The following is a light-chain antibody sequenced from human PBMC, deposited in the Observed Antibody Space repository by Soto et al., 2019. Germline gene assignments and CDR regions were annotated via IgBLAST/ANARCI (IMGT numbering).Light chain of an antibody. Sequence: QSVRTQPRSVSGSPGHSVTISCTGTSSDVGGYNYVSWYQQHPGKAPKLMIYDVSKRPSGVPDRFSGSKSGNTASLTISGLQAEDEADYYCCSYAGSYTLVFGGGTKLTVL. CDR2: DVS. CDR1: SSDVGGYNY. J-gene: IGLJ2*01. V-gene: IGLV2-11*01. CDR3: CSYAGSYTLV.